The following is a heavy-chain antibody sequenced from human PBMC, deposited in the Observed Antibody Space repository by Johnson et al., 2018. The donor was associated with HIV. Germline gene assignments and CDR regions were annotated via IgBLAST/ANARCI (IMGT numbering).Heavy chain of an antibody. D-gene: IGHD5-12*01. V-gene: IGHV3-20*04. CDR3: ASQVRGLRLGVDAFDI. Sequence: VQLVESGGGLVQPGRSLRLSCAASGFTFDDYGMSWVRQAPGKGLEWVSGINWNGGSTGYADSVKGRFTISRDNAKNSLYLQMNSLRAEDTALYYCASQVRGLRLGVDAFDIWGQGTLVTVSS. J-gene: IGHJ3*02. CDR1: GFTFDDYG. CDR2: INWNGGST.